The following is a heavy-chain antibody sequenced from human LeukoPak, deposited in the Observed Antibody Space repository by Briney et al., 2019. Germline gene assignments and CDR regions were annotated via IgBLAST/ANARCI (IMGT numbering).Heavy chain of an antibody. CDR1: GFTFSGYA. D-gene: IGHD2-2*01. V-gene: IGHV3-23*01. CDR3: AKDLYCSSTSCLPYYFDY. CDR2: ISGSGGST. J-gene: IGHJ4*02. Sequence: GGSLRLSCAASGFTFSGYAMSWVRQAPGKGLEWVSAISGSGGSTYYADSVKGRFTISRDNSKNTLYLQMNSLRAEDTAVYYCAKDLYCSSTSCLPYYFDYWGQGTLVTVSS.